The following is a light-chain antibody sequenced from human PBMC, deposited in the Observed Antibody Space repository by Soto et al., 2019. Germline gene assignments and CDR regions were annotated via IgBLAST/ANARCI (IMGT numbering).Light chain of an antibody. V-gene: IGKV3-20*01. CDR2: GAS. CDR1: QSVSSSY. J-gene: IGKJ4*01. CDR3: QQYTSSPALT. Sequence: IVLTQSPAILALSPGDRATLSCRASQSVSSSYLAWYQHKPGQAPRLLIHGASSRVTGIPDRFSGSGSGTDFTLTITRLEPEDFAVYYCQQYTSSPALTFGGGTRVDIK.